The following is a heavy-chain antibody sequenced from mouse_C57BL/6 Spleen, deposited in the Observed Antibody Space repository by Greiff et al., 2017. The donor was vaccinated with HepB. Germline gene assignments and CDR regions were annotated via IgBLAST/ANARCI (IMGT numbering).Heavy chain of an antibody. CDR3: AREGEYYGSSLCYWYFDV. CDR2: IYPGDGDT. V-gene: IGHV1-82*01. CDR1: GYAFSSSW. J-gene: IGHJ1*03. Sequence: VQLQQSGPELVKPGASVKLSCKASGYAFSSSWMNWVKQRPGKGLEWIGRIYPGDGDTNYNGKFKGKATLTADKSSSTAYIQLSSLTSEDSAVYVCAREGEYYGSSLCYWYFDVWGTGTTVTVSS. D-gene: IGHD1-1*01.